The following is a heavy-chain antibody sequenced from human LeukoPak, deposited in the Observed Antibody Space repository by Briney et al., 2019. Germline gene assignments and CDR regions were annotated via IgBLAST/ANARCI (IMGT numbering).Heavy chain of an antibody. J-gene: IGHJ4*02. CDR3: ARVGTYCFDY. Sequence: SETLSLTCTVSGGSISSYYWSWIRQPPGKGLDWIGYIYYSGNTNINPSLKSRITISIDTSKNQFSLKLTSVTAADTAVYYCARVGTYCFDYWGQGTLVTVSS. CDR1: GGSISSYY. CDR2: IYYSGNT. D-gene: IGHD2-15*01. V-gene: IGHV4-59*01.